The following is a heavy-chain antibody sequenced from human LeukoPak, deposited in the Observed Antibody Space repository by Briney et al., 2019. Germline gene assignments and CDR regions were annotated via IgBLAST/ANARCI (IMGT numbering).Heavy chain of an antibody. CDR1: GYTFTSYG. D-gene: IGHD5-12*01. V-gene: IGHV1-18*01. CDR2: ISAHNGNT. Sequence: ASVRLSCKASGYTFTSYGISWVRQAPGQGLEWMGWISAHNGNTNYAQKLQGRVTMTTDTSTSTAYMELRSLRSDDTAVYYCARVGGGYDSGGNNWFDPWGQGTLVTVSS. CDR3: ARVGGGYDSGGNNWFDP. J-gene: IGHJ5*02.